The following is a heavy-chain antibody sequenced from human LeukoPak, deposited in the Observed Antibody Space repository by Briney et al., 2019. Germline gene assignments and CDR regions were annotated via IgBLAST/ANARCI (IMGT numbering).Heavy chain of an antibody. CDR3: ARGISGTTYNYYYYMDV. V-gene: IGHV4-59*11. CDR2: IYHNGST. D-gene: IGHD1-7*01. CDR1: GGSISSHY. Sequence: PSVTLSLTCPVSGGSISSHYWSWIRQPPGKGLESISYIYHNGSTNYNPTLKSRVTLSVDTSKNQFSLKLNSVTAADTAVYYCARGISGTTYNYYYYMDVWGKGTTVTVSS. J-gene: IGHJ6*03.